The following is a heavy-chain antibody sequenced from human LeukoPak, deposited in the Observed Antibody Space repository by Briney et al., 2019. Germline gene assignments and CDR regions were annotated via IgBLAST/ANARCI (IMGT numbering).Heavy chain of an antibody. Sequence: ASVKVSCKASGYTFSNYNIHWLRQAPGQGLEWMGIVNPSGDSTNYAQNFQGRVTMTSDTSTSTVYMELHSLRSEDTAVYFCARVGITAATADYWGQGTLVTVSS. CDR3: ARVGITAATADY. CDR1: GYTFSNYN. D-gene: IGHD4-23*01. J-gene: IGHJ4*02. CDR2: VNPSGDST. V-gene: IGHV1-46*01.